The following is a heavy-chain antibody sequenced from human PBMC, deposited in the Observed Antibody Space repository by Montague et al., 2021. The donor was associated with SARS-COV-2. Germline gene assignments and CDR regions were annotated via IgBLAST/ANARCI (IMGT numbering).Heavy chain of an antibody. CDR3: ARERYLGDNYNYFDY. V-gene: IGHV4-31*03. Sequence: TLSLTCSVSGASLSSGGYFWAWVRQLPGKDLEWIGYIFHSCNTYYNPSLKSRVIISQDTSDNHLFLTLMSVTAADTAVYYCARERYLGDNYNYFDYWGQGTLVTVSS. CDR1: GASLSSGGYF. CDR2: IFHSCNT. D-gene: IGHD5-24*01. J-gene: IGHJ4*02.